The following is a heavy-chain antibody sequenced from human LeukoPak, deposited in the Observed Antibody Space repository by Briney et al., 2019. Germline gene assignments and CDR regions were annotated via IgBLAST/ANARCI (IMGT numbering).Heavy chain of an antibody. CDR3: PSSTGVTPGYGMDV. V-gene: IGHV3-21*01. D-gene: IGHD2-21*02. CDR2: ISGSSYYI. CDR1: GFTFSNYG. Sequence: GGSLRLSCAASGFTFSNYGMHWVRQAPGKGLEWVSSISGSSYYIYYADSVKGRFTISRDNAKNSLYLQLNSLRAEDTAVYYCPSSTGVTPGYGMDVWGQGTTVTVSS. J-gene: IGHJ6*02.